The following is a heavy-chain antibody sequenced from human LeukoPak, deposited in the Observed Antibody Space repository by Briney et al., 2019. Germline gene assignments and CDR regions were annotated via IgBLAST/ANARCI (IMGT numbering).Heavy chain of an antibody. J-gene: IGHJ4*02. CDR1: GYSFTSYW. CDR3: ARGRGVEGWLQHFVNFLYYFDY. Sequence: GESLKISRKGSGYSFTSYWIGWVRQMPGKGLEWMGIIYPGDSDTRYSPSFQGQVTISADKSISTAYLQWSSLKASDTAMYYCARGRGVEGWLQHFVNFLYYFDYWGQGTLVTVSS. CDR2: IYPGDSDT. V-gene: IGHV5-51*01. D-gene: IGHD5-24*01.